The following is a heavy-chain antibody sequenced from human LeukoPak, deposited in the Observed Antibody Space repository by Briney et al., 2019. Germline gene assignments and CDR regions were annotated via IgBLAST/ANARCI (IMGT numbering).Heavy chain of an antibody. V-gene: IGHV3-21*04. CDR2: ISSSSSYI. J-gene: IGHJ3*02. Sequence: GGSLRLSCAASGFTFSCYSMNWVRQAPGKGLEWVSSISSSSSYIYYADSVKGRFTISRDNAKDSLYLQMNSLRAEDMALYYCAKGDSSGYYYQPFHIWGRGTMVTVSS. CDR3: AKGDSSGYYYQPFHI. D-gene: IGHD3-22*01. CDR1: GFTFSCYS.